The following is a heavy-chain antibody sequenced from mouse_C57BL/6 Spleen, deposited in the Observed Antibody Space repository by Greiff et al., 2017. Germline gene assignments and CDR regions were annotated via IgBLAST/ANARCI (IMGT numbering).Heavy chain of an antibody. V-gene: IGHV14-4*01. CDR3: TIFYSNGFYAMDY. J-gene: IGHJ4*01. D-gene: IGHD2-5*01. Sequence: VQLQQSGAELVRPGASVQLSCTASGFNIKDDYMHWVKQRPEQGLEWIGWLDPENGDTEYASQFPGKATITADTSSNTAYLQLSSLTSEDTAVYYCTIFYSNGFYAMDYWGQGTSVTVSS. CDR2: LDPENGDT. CDR1: GFNIKDDY.